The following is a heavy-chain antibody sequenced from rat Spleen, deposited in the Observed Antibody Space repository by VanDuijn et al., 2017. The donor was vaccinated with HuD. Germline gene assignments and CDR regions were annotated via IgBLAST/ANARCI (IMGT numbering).Heavy chain of an antibody. J-gene: IGHJ4*01. CDR1: GLSFSNYD. CDR3: ARHHYDGYYHGPVLGIMDA. V-gene: IGHV5-25*01. D-gene: IGHD1-12*03. Sequence: EVQLVESGGGLVQPGRSLKLSCTASGLSFSNYDMAWVRQAPTKGLEWVASISYDGSATYYPDSVKGRFTISRDNSKSTLYLQMDSLRSEDTASYYCARHHYDGYYHGPVLGIMDAWGQGASVTVSS. CDR2: ISYDGSAT.